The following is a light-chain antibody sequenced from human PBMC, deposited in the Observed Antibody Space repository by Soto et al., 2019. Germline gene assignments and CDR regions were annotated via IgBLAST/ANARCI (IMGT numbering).Light chain of an antibody. CDR2: GAS. J-gene: IGKJ1*01. CDR3: HHYGNGLST. V-gene: IGKV3-20*01. CDR1: QSVSSKY. Sequence: EIVLTQSPGTLSLSPGEGATLSCRASQSVSSKYLAWYQQKPGQAPRLLIHGASSRATGIPDRFSGSGSGTDFTLTISRLEPEDCAVYFCHHYGNGLSTFGQGTRVEIK.